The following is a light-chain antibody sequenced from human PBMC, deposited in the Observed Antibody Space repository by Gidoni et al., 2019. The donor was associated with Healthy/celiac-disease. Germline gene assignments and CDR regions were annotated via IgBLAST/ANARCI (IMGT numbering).Light chain of an antibody. CDR2: AAY. J-gene: IGKJ3*01. V-gene: IGKV1-39*01. Sequence: DIQMSQSPSSLSASVGDRVTITCRASQTISSYLNWHQQKPGKAPKLLIYAAYSLQSGVPSRFSGSGSGTDFTLTSSSLQPEDFASYYCQQSYSTPFTFGPGTKVDIK. CDR3: QQSYSTPFT. CDR1: QTISSY.